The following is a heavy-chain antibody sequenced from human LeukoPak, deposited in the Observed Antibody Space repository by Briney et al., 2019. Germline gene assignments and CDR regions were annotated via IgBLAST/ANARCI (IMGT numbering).Heavy chain of an antibody. V-gene: IGHV3-23*01. CDR2: IGSSGATT. CDR1: GFTFNKFA. Sequence: GGSLRVSCEASGFTFNKFAMSWVRQAPGKGPEWVSAIGSSGATTFYADSVKGRCTISRDNSKNTVYLEMNSLRAEDTAIYYCAKVSVGPLSRPTHVALYYGMDVWGQGTTVTVSS. J-gene: IGHJ6*02. D-gene: IGHD2-8*01. CDR3: AKVSVGPLSRPTHVALYYGMDV.